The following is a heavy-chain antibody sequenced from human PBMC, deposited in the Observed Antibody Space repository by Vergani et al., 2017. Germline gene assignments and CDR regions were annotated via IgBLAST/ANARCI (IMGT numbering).Heavy chain of an antibody. CDR2: MYHSGST. CDR3: ARAGEWGSPPDDYYYMDV. J-gene: IGHJ6*03. V-gene: IGHV4-59*01. Sequence: QVRLQESGPGLVKPSETLSLTCSVSGGSMSGYYWSWIRQPPGKELEWIGYMYHSGSTNYNPSLETRVTISGDTSKNQFSLKLNSVTAADTAVYYCARAGEWGSPPDDYYYMDVWGKGTTVTVSS. D-gene: IGHD1-26*01. CDR1: GGSMSGYY.